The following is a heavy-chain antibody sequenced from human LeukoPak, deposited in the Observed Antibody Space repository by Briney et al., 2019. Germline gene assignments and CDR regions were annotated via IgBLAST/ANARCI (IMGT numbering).Heavy chain of an antibody. V-gene: IGHV1-2*02. Sequence: ASGKVPCKASGYTFTGYYMHWVRQAPGQGLEWMGWINPNSGGTNYAQKFQGRVTMTRDTSISTAYMELSRLRSDDTAVYYCARDNERYYDFWSGYFMNRLDVWGKGTTVTVSS. CDR2: INPNSGGT. J-gene: IGHJ6*04. D-gene: IGHD3-3*01. CDR3: ARDNERYYDFWSGYFMNRLDV. CDR1: GYTFTGYY.